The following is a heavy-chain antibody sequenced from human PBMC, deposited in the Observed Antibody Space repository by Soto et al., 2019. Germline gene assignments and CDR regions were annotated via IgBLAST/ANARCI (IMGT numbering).Heavy chain of an antibody. CDR1: GYSFTSYW. V-gene: IGHV5-10-1*01. CDR2: IDPSDSYT. J-gene: IGHJ4*02. CDR3: ARHFLLFGEDFPYYGETRFDS. D-gene: IGHD3-10*02. Sequence: GESLKISCKGSGYSFTSYWISWVRQMPGKGLEWMGRIDPSDSYTNYSPSFQGHVTISADKSISTAYLQWSSLKASDTAMYYCARHFLLFGEDFPYYGETRFDSWGQGMLVTVSS.